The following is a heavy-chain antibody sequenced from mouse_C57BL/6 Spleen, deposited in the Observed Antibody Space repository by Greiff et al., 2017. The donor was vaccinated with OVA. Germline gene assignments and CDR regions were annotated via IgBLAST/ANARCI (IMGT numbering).Heavy chain of an antibody. D-gene: IGHD1-1*01. J-gene: IGHJ2*01. Sequence: QVQLQQSGAELVRPGTSVKVSCKASGYAFTNYLIEWVKQRPGQGLEWIGVINPGSGGTNYNEKFKGKATLTADKSSSTAYMQLSSLTSEDSAVYFWARDGSNYFDYWGQGTTLTVSS. CDR2: INPGSGGT. CDR3: ARDGSNYFDY. CDR1: GYAFTNYL. V-gene: IGHV1-54*01.